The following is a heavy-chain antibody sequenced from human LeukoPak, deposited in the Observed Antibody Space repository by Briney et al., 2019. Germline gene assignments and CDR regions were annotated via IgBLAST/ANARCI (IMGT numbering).Heavy chain of an antibody. J-gene: IGHJ4*02. CDR1: GFTFSSYA. D-gene: IGHD5/OR15-5a*01. V-gene: IGHV3-64*01. Sequence: GGSLRLSWAASGFTFSSYAMHWVRQAPGKGLEYVSAISSNGGSTYYANSVKGRFTISRDNSKNTLYLQMGSLRAEDMAVYYCARDAGLRTPEYYFDYWDQGTLVTVSS. CDR3: ARDAGLRTPEYYFDY. CDR2: ISSNGGST.